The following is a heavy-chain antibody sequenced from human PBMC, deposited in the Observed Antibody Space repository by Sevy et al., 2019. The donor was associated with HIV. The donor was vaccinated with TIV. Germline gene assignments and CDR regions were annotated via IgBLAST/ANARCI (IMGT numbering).Heavy chain of an antibody. J-gene: IGHJ5*02. V-gene: IGHV1-2*02. CDR3: ARVIVKRSSSSWYVGWFDP. Sequence: ASVKVSCKASGYTFTGYYMHWVRQAPGQGLEWMGWINPNSGGTNYARKFQGRVTMTRDTSISTAYMELSRLRSDDTAVYYCARVIVKRSSSSWYVGWFDPWGQGTLVTVSS. CDR1: GYTFTGYY. D-gene: IGHD6-13*01. CDR2: INPNSGGT.